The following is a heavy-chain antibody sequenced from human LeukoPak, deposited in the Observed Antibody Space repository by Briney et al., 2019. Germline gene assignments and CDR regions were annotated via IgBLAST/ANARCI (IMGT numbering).Heavy chain of an antibody. CDR2: IYSGGST. J-gene: IGHJ5*02. V-gene: IGHV3-66*01. CDR1: GFTVSSNY. Sequence: GGSLRLSCAASGFTVSSNYMSWVRQAPGKGLEWVSVIYSGGSTYYADSVKGRFTISRDNSKNSLYLQMNSLRAEDTAVYYCARVVPYNWFDPWGQGTLVTVSS. CDR3: ARVVPYNWFDP.